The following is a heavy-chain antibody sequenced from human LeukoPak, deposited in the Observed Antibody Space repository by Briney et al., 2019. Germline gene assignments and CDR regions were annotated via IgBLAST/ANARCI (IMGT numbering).Heavy chain of an antibody. CDR2: IYHSGST. Sequence: SETLSLTCTVSGYSISSGYYWGWIRQPPGKGMEWIGYIYHSGSTYYKPSLKSRVTMSVDTSKNQFSLKLSSVTAADTAVYYCARGVVIAPQTFDYWGQGTLVTVSS. D-gene: IGHD2-21*01. J-gene: IGHJ4*02. V-gene: IGHV4-38-2*02. CDR3: ARGVVIAPQTFDY. CDR1: GYSISSGYY.